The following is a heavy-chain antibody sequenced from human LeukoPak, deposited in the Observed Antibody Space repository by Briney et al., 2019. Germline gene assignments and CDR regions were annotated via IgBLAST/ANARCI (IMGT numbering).Heavy chain of an antibody. V-gene: IGHV1-18*01. CDR1: GGTFSSYA. CDR3: ASETYYYDSSGYPTDAFDI. D-gene: IGHD3-22*01. CDR2: ISAYNGNT. J-gene: IGHJ3*02. Sequence: ASVKVSCKASGGTFSSYAISWVRQAPGQGLEWMGWISAYNGNTNYAQKLQGRVTMTTDTSTSTAYMELRSLRSDDTAVYYCASETYYYDSSGYPTDAFDIWGQGTMVTVSS.